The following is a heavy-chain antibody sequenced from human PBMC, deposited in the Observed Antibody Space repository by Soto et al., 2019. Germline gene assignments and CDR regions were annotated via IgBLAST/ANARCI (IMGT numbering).Heavy chain of an antibody. CDR3: ARHARQLVRTDYGMDV. CDR2: IDPSDSYT. CDR1: GYSFTSYW. V-gene: IGHV5-10-1*01. D-gene: IGHD6-6*01. J-gene: IGHJ6*01. Sequence: GESLKISCKGSGYSFTSYWISWMRQMPGKGLEWMGRIDPSDSYTNYSPSFQGHVTISADKSISTAYLQWSSLKASDTAMYYCARHARQLVRTDYGMDVWGQGTTVTVSS.